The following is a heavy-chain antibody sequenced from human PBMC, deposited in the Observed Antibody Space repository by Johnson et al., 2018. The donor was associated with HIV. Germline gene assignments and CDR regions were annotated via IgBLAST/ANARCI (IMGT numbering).Heavy chain of an antibody. CDR2: LNSGGGT. D-gene: IGHD5-24*01. CDR3: ARGCRDGYTCDVFDI. V-gene: IGHV3-66*01. Sequence: EVQVVESGGGLVLPGGSLRLSCAASGITVSSNYMTWVRQGPGKGLEWVSVLNSGGGTYYADSVQGRFTISRDNSMNTLYLQKTSLRAEDTAVYYCARGCRDGYTCDVFDIWGQGTTVTVSS. CDR1: GITVSSNY. J-gene: IGHJ3*02.